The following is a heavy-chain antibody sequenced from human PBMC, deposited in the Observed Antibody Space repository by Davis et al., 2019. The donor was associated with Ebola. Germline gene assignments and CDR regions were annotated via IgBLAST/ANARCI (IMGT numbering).Heavy chain of an antibody. CDR2: IYYTGSA. Sequence: PSETLSLTCTVSNGSISSHYWNWIRQPTGKRREWLGSIYYTGSAKYNSSLNSLVSISVDTSKNQFSLKLTSVTAADTAMYYCAERGGSVWRQGTLVTVSS. V-gene: IGHV4-59*11. CDR3: AERGGSV. J-gene: IGHJ4*02. D-gene: IGHD3-16*01. CDR1: NGSISSHY.